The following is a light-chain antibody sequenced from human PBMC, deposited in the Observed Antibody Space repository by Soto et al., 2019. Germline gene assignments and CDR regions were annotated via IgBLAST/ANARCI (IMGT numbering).Light chain of an antibody. J-gene: IGKJ1*01. CDR3: QQYNSYSWT. Sequence: DIQMTQSPSTLSASVGDRVTITCRASQSISSWLAWYQQKPGKAPKLLIYKASSLESGVPSRFSGSVSGTEFTLTISSLQPDDFATYYRQQYNSYSWTFGQGTKVEIK. CDR2: KAS. V-gene: IGKV1-5*03. CDR1: QSISSW.